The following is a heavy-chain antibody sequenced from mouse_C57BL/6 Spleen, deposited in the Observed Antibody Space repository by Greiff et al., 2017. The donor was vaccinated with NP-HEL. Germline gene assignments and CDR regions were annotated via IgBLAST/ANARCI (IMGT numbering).Heavy chain of an antibody. Sequence: QVQLQQPGAELVKPGASVKLSCKASGYTFTSYAMHWVKQRPGQGLEWIGMIHPNSGSTNYNETFKGKATLTVDKSASTAYMQLSSLTSEDSAVYYCARDPYYDYDEAYWGQGTLVTVSA. D-gene: IGHD2-4*01. CDR3: ARDPYYDYDEAY. V-gene: IGHV1-64*01. CDR2: IHPNSGST. J-gene: IGHJ3*01. CDR1: GYTFTSYA.